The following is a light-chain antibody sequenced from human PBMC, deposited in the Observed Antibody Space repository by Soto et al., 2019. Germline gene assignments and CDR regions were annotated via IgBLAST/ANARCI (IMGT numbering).Light chain of an antibody. CDR1: QSVSSSF. J-gene: IGKJ4*01. V-gene: IGKV3-20*01. CDR3: QQYGSSPHT. CDR2: GAS. Sequence: EIVLTQSPGTLSLSPGERATLSCRASQSVSSSFLAWYQQKPGQAPRLLIYGASSRATGIPDRFSGSGSGTDFSLTISRLEPEDVPVYYCQQYGSSPHTFGGGTKVEIK.